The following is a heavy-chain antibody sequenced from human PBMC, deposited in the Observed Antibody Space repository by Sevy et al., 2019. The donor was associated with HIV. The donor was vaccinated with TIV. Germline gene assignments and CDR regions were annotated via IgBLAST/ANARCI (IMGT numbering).Heavy chain of an antibody. D-gene: IGHD3-16*01. CDR3: AKDMGEGRDYYYGMDV. CDR1: GFTFDDYA. V-gene: IGHV3-9*01. CDR2: ISWNSGSI. Sequence: GGSLRLSCAASGFTFDDYAMHWVRQAPGKGLEWVSGISWNSGSIGYADSVKGRFTISRDNAKNSLYLQMNSLRAEDTALYYCAKDMGEGRDYYYGMDVWGQGTTVTASS. J-gene: IGHJ6*02.